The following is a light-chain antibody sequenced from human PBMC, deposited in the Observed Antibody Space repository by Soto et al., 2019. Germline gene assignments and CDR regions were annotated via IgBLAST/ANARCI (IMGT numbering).Light chain of an antibody. CDR3: QQYDNSPWT. J-gene: IGKJ1*01. Sequence: EIVLTQSPGTLSLSPGERATLSCRASQSVSSSYLVWYQQKPGQAPSLLIHDASSRATGIPDRFSGSGSGTDFTLTISRLEPEDFAVYYCQQYDNSPWTFGQGTKLEIK. CDR2: DAS. CDR1: QSVSSSY. V-gene: IGKV3-20*01.